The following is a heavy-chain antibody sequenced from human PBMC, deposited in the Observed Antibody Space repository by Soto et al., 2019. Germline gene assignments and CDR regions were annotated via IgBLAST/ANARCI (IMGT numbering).Heavy chain of an antibody. D-gene: IGHD5-12*01. V-gene: IGHV1-2*02. CDR3: ARDYGNSGYVYCEWMDV. CDR1: GYTYTGYY. CDR2: VNPNSGGT. Sequence: SVKVSCKASGYTYTGYYMQWLQQATGQVVEWMGWVNPNSGGTNYAQKFQGRVTMTRDTSLRTAYMELSRLRSDDTAVYYCARDYGNSGYVYCEWMDVWGQGTTVTVSS. J-gene: IGHJ6*02.